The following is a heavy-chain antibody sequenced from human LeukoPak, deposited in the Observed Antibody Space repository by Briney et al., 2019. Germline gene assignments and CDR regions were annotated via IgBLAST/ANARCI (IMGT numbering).Heavy chain of an antibody. CDR1: GFDFSSYV. J-gene: IGHJ1*01. CDR3: AKGYDSVSN. V-gene: IGHV3-21*01. CDR2: ISSSGSYV. Sequence: GGSLRLSCAASGFDFSSYVMSWVRQAPGKGLDWVSSISSSGSYVYYADSLKGRFTISRDNAKNSLYLQMNSLRVEDTAVYYCAKGYDSVSNWGQGTLVTVSS. D-gene: IGHD3-22*01.